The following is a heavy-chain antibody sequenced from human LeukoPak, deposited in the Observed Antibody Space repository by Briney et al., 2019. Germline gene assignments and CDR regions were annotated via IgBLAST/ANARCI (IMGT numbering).Heavy chain of an antibody. V-gene: IGHV4-39*07. CDR1: GGSISSSSYY. D-gene: IGHD3-22*01. Sequence: PSETLSLTCTVSGGSISSSSYYWGWIRQPPGKGLEWIGGIYYSGSTYYNPSLKSRVTISVDTSKNQFSLKLNSVTAADTAVYYCARGGTKDYFDSSGAFDYWGQGTLVTVSS. J-gene: IGHJ4*02. CDR2: IYYSGST. CDR3: ARGGTKDYFDSSGAFDY.